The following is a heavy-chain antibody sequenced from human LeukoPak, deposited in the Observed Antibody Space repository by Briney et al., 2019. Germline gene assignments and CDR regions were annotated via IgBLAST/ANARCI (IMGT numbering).Heavy chain of an antibody. Sequence: GGSLRLSCAASGFSFRSFWMSWVRQAPRKGLERVASIKVDGSDKYYVESVKGRFTISRENARNSLYLQMNSLRAEDTAVYYCARDLSGSGPDVWGQGTTVTVSS. CDR3: ARDLSGSGPDV. V-gene: IGHV3-7*01. J-gene: IGHJ6*02. CDR1: GFSFRSFW. CDR2: IKVDGSDK. D-gene: IGHD3-10*01.